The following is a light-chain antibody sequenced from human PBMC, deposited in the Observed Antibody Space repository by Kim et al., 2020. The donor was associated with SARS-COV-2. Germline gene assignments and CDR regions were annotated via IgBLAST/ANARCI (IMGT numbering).Light chain of an antibody. Sequence: ASGGDEVTITCRASQDISRYLNWYQQKPGKAPKLLIYTASSLQSGVPSRFTGSGSETDFTLTISSLQPEDFATYYCQQTYSASRTFGQGTKVDIK. V-gene: IGKV1-39*01. CDR3: QQTYSASRT. J-gene: IGKJ1*01. CDR2: TAS. CDR1: QDISRY.